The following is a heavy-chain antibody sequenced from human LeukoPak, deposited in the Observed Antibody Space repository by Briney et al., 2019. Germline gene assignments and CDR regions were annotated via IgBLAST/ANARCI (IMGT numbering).Heavy chain of an antibody. CDR2: IYYSGST. D-gene: IGHD4-23*01. Sequence: PSETLSLTCTVSGASISSGNYYWGWIRQPPGKGLEWIGSIYYSGSTYYNPSLKSRITISVDTSKNQFSLKLSSVTAADTAVYYCARRLAVVTQEIDYWGQGTLVTVSS. CDR3: ARRLAVVTQEIDY. CDR1: GASISSGNYY. V-gene: IGHV4-39*01. J-gene: IGHJ4*02.